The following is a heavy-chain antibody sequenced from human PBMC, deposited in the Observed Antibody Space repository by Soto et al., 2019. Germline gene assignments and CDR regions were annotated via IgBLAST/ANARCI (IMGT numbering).Heavy chain of an antibody. Sequence: QLQLQESGPGLVKPSETLSLTCSVSSGSINSSSYFWGWVRQPPGKGLEWIGSIYYSGSTYYNPSLRSRVTISVDTSKNQFSLKLSSVTAADTAVFYCARHYSSGSRNWFDPLGQGTLVTVSS. CDR3: ARHYSSGSRNWFDP. J-gene: IGHJ5*02. CDR1: SGSINSSSYF. D-gene: IGHD6-19*01. V-gene: IGHV4-39*01. CDR2: IYYSGST.